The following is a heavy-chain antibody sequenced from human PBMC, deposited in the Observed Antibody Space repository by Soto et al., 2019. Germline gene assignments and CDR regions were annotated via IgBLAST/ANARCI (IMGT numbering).Heavy chain of an antibody. CDR2: ISGSGGST. CDR1: GFTFSSYA. J-gene: IGHJ3*02. Sequence: GGSLRLSCAASGFTFSSYAMSWVRQAPGKGLEWVSAISGSGGSTYYADSVKGRFTISRDNSKNTLYLQMNSLRAEDMAVYYSTSTYYYDSSGLSDAFDIWGQGTMVTVSS. V-gene: IGHV3-23*01. D-gene: IGHD3-22*01. CDR3: TSTYYYDSSGLSDAFDI.